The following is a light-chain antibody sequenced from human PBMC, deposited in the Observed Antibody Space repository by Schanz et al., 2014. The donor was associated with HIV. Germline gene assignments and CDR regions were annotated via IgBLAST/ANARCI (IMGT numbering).Light chain of an antibody. CDR2: EVS. CDR3: SSYTTSSTLV. J-gene: IGLJ2*01. CDR1: SSDVGGYNY. V-gene: IGLV2-14*01. Sequence: QSVLTQPPSASGSPGQSVTISCTGTSSDVGGYNYVSWYQQHPGKAPKLLIYEVSNRPSGVSNRFSGSKSAYTASLTISGLQPEDEADYYCSSYTTSSTLVFGGGTKLTVL.